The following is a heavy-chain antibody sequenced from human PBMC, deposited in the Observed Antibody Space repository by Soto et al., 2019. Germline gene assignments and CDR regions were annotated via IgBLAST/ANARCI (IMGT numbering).Heavy chain of an antibody. D-gene: IGHD3-3*01. CDR2: LDPEDGET. CDR3: ATHRSGRFLAWLPEGSLGY. V-gene: IGHV1-24*01. J-gene: IGHJ4*02. CDR1: GYTLTDLS. Sequence: QVQLVQSGAEVKKPGASVKVSCKVSGYTLTDLSMQWVRQAPGKGREWMGGLDPEDGETSYTQKFQGRVTMNEDTATETAYMELSSLRYEDTAVYYCATHRSGRFLAWLPEGSLGYWGQGTLVTVSS.